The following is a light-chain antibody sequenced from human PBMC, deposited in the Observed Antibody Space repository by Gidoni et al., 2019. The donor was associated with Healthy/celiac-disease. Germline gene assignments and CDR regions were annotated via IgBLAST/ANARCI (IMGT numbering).Light chain of an antibody. Sequence: DIRMTQSPSSLSASVGDRITITCRASQSISNSLNWYQQKPGKAPKVLIYAASSLRSGVPSRFSGSGSGTDFTLTITSLQPEDFATYYCQQSYSTLSITFGQXTRVEIK. CDR3: QQSYSTLSIT. CDR2: AAS. V-gene: IGKV1-39*01. CDR1: QSISNS. J-gene: IGKJ5*01.